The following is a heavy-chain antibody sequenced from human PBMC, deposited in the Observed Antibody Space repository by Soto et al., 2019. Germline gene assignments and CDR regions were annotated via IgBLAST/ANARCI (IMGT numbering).Heavy chain of an antibody. CDR1: GFTFSSYG. V-gene: IGHV3-30*18. CDR2: ISYDGSNK. J-gene: IGHJ4*02. CDR3: AKGPVADTGGYYFDY. D-gene: IGHD2-15*01. Sequence: PGGSLRLSCAASGFTFSSYGMHWVRQAPGKGLEWVAFISYDGSNKYYADSVKGRFTISRDNSKNTLYLQMNSLRAEDTAVYYCAKGPVADTGGYYFDYWGQGTLVTVSS.